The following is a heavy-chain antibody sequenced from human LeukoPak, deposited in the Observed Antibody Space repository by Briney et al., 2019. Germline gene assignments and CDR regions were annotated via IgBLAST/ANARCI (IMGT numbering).Heavy chain of an antibody. CDR1: GYTFTGYY. CDR2: INPNSGGT. V-gene: IGHV1-2*02. Sequence: GASVKVSCKASGYTFTGYYMHWVRQAPGQGLEWMGWINPNSGGTNYAQKFQGRVAMTRDTSISTAYMELSRLRSDDTAVYYCARGDYYDSSGYYYWGQGTLVTVS. J-gene: IGHJ4*02. D-gene: IGHD3-22*01. CDR3: ARGDYYDSSGYYY.